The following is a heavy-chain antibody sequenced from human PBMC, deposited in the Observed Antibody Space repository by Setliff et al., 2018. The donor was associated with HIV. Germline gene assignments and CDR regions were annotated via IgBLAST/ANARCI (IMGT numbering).Heavy chain of an antibody. Sequence: SETRSLTCRVYGGSITSGNYYWGWIRQAPGKGLEWIASMIYGGDTGYNPSLKSRVTIYVDTANNEISLRLSSVTAEDTAVYRCARPQGGRGGGAWFDPWGQGIQVTVSS. V-gene: IGHV4-39*01. D-gene: IGHD2-15*01. J-gene: IGHJ5*02. CDR2: MIYGGDT. CDR3: ARPQGGRGGGAWFDP. CDR1: GGSITSGNYY.